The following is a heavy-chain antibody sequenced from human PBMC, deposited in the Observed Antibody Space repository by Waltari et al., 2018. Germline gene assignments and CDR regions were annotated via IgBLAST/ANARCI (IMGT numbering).Heavy chain of an antibody. CDR2: IKPDGSEK. Sequence: EIQLVESGGGLVQPGKSLRLSCAASGFTFSSPWMSWVRQAPGKGLEWVGNIKPDGSEKHYVDSVKGRFTISRDNAKNSLYLQMNSLRVEDTAVYYCVRESFDPWGQGILVTVSS. CDR1: GFTFSSPW. J-gene: IGHJ5*02. V-gene: IGHV3-7*01. CDR3: VRESFDP.